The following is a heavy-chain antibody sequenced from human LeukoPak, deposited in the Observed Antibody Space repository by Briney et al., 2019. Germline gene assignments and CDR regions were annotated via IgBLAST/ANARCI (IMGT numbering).Heavy chain of an antibody. V-gene: IGHV3-23*01. Sequence: PGGSLRLSCAASGFTFSSSAMSWVRQAPGKGLEWVSAISGSGGSTYYADSVKGRFTISRDNSKNTLYLQMNSLRAEDTAVYYCAKDSDYDFWSGYYSVYWGQGTLVTVSS. CDR1: GFTFSSSA. D-gene: IGHD3-3*01. CDR2: ISGSGGST. CDR3: AKDSDYDFWSGYYSVY. J-gene: IGHJ4*02.